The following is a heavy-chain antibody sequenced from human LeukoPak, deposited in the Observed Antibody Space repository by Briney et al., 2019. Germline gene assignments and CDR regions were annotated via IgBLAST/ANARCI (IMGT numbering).Heavy chain of an antibody. Sequence: GGSLRLSCAASGFTFSSYSMNWVRQAPGKGLEWVSYVSSSSSTIYYADSVKGRFTISRDNAKNSLYLQMNSLRAGDTAVYYCARTIEMATISYFDYWGQGTLVTVSS. V-gene: IGHV3-48*04. CDR2: VSSSSSTI. CDR1: GFTFSSYS. CDR3: ARTIEMATISYFDY. D-gene: IGHD5-24*01. J-gene: IGHJ4*02.